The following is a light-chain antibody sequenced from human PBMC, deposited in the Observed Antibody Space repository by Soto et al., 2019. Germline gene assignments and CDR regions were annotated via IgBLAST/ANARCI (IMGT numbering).Light chain of an antibody. V-gene: IGKV4-1*01. CDR1: QSVLYSSNTKNY. Sequence: DIVMTQSPDSLAVSLGERATINCKSSQSVLYSSNTKNYLAWYQQKPGQPPKLLLYWASTRESGVPDRFSGSGSVTDFTLTISSLQAEDVAVYYCQQYYSTLYTVGQGTKLEIK. J-gene: IGKJ2*01. CDR3: QQYYSTLYT. CDR2: WAS.